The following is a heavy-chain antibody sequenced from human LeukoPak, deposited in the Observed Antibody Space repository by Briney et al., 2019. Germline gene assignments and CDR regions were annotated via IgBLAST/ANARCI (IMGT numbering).Heavy chain of an antibody. D-gene: IGHD2-2*01. Sequence: SGRSLRLSCAASGFTFSSYGMHWVRQAPGKGLEWVAVISYDGSNKYYADSVKGRFTISRDNSKNTLYLQMNSLRAEDTAVYYCAKGPRYCSSTSCPNWFDPWGQGTLVTVSS. CDR2: ISYDGSNK. V-gene: IGHV3-30*18. CDR3: AKGPRYCSSTSCPNWFDP. J-gene: IGHJ5*02. CDR1: GFTFSSYG.